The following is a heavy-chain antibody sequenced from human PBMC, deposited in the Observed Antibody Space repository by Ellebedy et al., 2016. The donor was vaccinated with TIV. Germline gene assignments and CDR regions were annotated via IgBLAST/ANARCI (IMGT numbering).Heavy chain of an antibody. CDR2: INAGNGNT. CDR3: ARDPSSIAAAGIGAD. V-gene: IGHV1-3*01. Sequence: ASVKVSXXASGGTFSSYAISWVRQAPGQGLEWMGWINAGNGNTKYSQKYQGRVTITRDTSASTAYMELSSLRSEDTAVYYCARDPSSIAAAGIGADWGQGSLVTVSS. CDR1: GGTFSSYA. D-gene: IGHD6-13*01. J-gene: IGHJ4*02.